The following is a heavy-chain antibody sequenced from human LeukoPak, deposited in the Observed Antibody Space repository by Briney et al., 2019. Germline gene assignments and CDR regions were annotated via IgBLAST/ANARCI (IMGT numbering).Heavy chain of an antibody. Sequence: PGGSLRLSCAASGFTFSDYYMSWIRQAPGKGLEWVSAISGSGGSTYYADSVKGRFTISRDNSKNTLYLQMNSLRAEDTAVYYCAKLERAIVVVILIDYWGQGTLVTVSS. V-gene: IGHV3-23*01. J-gene: IGHJ4*02. CDR3: AKLERAIVVVILIDY. CDR1: GFTFSDYY. CDR2: ISGSGGST. D-gene: IGHD3-22*01.